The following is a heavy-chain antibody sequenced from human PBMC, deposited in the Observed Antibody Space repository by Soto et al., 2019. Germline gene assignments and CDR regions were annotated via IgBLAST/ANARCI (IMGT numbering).Heavy chain of an antibody. CDR1: GGSISSGGYY. CDR3: VYGEGRGLGGFAY. Sequence: SETLSLTCTVSGGSISSGGYYWSWIRQHPGKGLEWIGYIYYSGSTYYNPSLKSRVTISVDTSKNQFSLKLSSVTAADTAVYYFVYGEGRGLGGFAYSGQGSLVIVSS. J-gene: IGHJ4*02. V-gene: IGHV4-31*03. CDR2: IYYSGST. D-gene: IGHD4-17*01.